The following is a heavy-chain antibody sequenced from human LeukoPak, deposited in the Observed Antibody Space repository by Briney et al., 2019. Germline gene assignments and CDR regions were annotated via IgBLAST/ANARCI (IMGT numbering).Heavy chain of an antibody. CDR2: MNPNSGNT. J-gene: IGHJ4*02. Sequence: ASVKVSCKASGYTFTSYDINWVRQATGQGLEWMGWMNPNSGNTGYAQKFQGRVTMTRNTSISTAYMELSSLRSEDTAVYYCARGRAIGRWNDASLGYWGQGTLVTVSS. V-gene: IGHV1-8*01. CDR1: GYTFTSYD. D-gene: IGHD1-1*01. CDR3: ARGRAIGRWNDASLGY.